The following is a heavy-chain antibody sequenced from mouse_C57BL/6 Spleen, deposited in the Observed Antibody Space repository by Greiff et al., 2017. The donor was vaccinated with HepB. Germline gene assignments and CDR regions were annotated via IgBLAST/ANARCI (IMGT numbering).Heavy chain of an antibody. D-gene: IGHD2-14*01. J-gene: IGHJ3*01. CDR1: GFTFSDYG. CDR2: ISSGSSTI. V-gene: IGHV5-17*01. Sequence: EVKLMESGGGLVKPGGSLKLSCAASGFTFSDYGMHWVRQAPEKGLEWVAYISSGSSTIYYADTVKGRFTISRDNAKNTLFLQVTSLRSEDTAMYYCARQGYRGFAYWGQGTLVTVSA. CDR3: ARQGYRGFAY.